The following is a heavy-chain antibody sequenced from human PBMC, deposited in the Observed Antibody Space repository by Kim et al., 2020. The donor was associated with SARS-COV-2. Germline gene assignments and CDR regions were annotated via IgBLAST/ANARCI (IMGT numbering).Heavy chain of an antibody. J-gene: IGHJ4*02. D-gene: IGHD6-13*01. CDR3: ARDRRSIAAAGLDY. CDR2: IKQDGSEK. Sequence: GGSLRLSCAASGFTFSSYWMSWVRQAPGKGLEWVANIKQDGSEKYYVDSVKGRFTISRDNAKNSLYLQMNSLRADDTAVYYCARDRRSIAAAGLDYWGQGTLVTVSS. CDR1: GFTFSSYW. V-gene: IGHV3-7*03.